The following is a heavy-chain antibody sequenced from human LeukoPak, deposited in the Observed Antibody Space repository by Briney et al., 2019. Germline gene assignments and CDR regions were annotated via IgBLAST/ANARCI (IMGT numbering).Heavy chain of an antibody. CDR2: ISSSSSYI. J-gene: IGHJ6*03. Sequence: GGSLRLSCAASGFTFSSYSMNWVRQAPGKGLEWVSSISSSSSYIYYADSVKGRFTISRDNAKNSLYLQMNSLRAEDTAVCYCASGYCSGGSCYSYYYMDVWGKGTTVTVSS. CDR1: GFTFSSYS. CDR3: ASGYCSGGSCYSYYYMDV. V-gene: IGHV3-21*01. D-gene: IGHD2-15*01.